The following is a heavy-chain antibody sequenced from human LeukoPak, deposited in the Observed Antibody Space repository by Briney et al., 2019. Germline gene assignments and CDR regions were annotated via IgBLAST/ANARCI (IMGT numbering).Heavy chain of an antibody. V-gene: IGHV3-7*05. J-gene: IGHJ4*02. CDR1: GSTFSAYW. D-gene: IGHD3-9*01. CDR2: IKEDGSEK. CDR3: GTVAAGYYFDN. Sequence: QPGGSLRLSCAASGSTFSAYWMSWVRQAPGKGLEWVANIKEDGSEKSYVESVKGGFTISRDNTTQSLYLQMNSLRADDRDLYCWGTVAAGYYFDNWGQGTLVTVSS.